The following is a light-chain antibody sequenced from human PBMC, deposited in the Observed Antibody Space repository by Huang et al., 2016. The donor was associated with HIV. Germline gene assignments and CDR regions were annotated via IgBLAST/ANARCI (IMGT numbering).Light chain of an antibody. CDR2: AAS. J-gene: IGKJ1*01. V-gene: IGKV1-39*01. Sequence: EIQMTQSPSSLSASVGDRVTITCRTSQSISRHLSWYQQKPGKAPKVLIYAASTLQSGVPSRCRGSGAGTDFTLTISNLQPEDFATYYCQQAGTFGQGTKVEIK. CDR1: QSISRH. CDR3: QQAGT.